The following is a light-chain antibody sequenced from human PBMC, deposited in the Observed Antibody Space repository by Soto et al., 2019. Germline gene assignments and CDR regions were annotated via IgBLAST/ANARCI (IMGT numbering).Light chain of an antibody. Sequence: EIVLTQSPATVPLSPGERVSLSCRASHSVSIDLAWYQQKPGQAPRLLIYGASTRATDIPPSFTGSGSGTEFTLTISSLQSEDIAVYYCQQYNKWPQTFGQGTKVDIK. CDR3: QQYNKWPQT. CDR2: GAS. V-gene: IGKV3-15*01. CDR1: HSVSID. J-gene: IGKJ1*01.